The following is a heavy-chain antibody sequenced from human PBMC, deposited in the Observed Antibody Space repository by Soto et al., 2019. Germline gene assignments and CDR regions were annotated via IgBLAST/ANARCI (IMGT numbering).Heavy chain of an antibody. V-gene: IGHV3-23*01. D-gene: IGHD6-6*01. CDR2: ISGSGGST. J-gene: IGHJ4*02. Sequence: GESLKISCAASGFTFSSYAMSWVRQAPGKGLEWVSAISGSGGSTYYADSVKGRFTISRDNSKNTLYLQMNSLRAEDTAVYYCAKSRSIGDYYFDYWGQGTMVTVSS. CDR1: GFTFSSYA. CDR3: AKSRSIGDYYFDY.